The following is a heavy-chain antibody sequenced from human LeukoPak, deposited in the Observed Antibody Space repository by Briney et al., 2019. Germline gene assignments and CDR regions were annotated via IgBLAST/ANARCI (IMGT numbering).Heavy chain of an antibody. Sequence: GGSLRLSCAASGFTFSSYAMSWVRQAPGKGPEWVSGINWNGGSTGYADSVKGRFTISRDNAKNSLYLQMNSLRAEDTALYYCAREQRRYMDVWGQGTTVTVSS. CDR2: INWNGGST. V-gene: IGHV3-20*04. J-gene: IGHJ6*02. CDR3: AREQRRYMDV. CDR1: GFTFSSYA.